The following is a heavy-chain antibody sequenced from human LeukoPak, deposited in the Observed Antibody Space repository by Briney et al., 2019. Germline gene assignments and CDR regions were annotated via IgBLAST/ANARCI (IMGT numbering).Heavy chain of an antibody. CDR2: NNPSGGST. CDR3: ARDFDPRGDCYAFDI. V-gene: IGHV1-46*01. D-gene: IGHD2-21*02. CDR1: GYIFTSYY. Sequence: ASVKVSCKASGYIFTSYYMHWVRQAPGQGLEWMGINNPSGGSTSYAQKFQGRVTMTRDTSTSTVYMELSSLRSEDTAVYYCARDFDPRGDCYAFDIWGQGTMVTVSS. J-gene: IGHJ3*02.